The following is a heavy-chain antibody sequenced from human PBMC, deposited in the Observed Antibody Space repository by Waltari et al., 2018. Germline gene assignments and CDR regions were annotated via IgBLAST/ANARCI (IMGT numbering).Heavy chain of an antibody. Sequence: QVQLVQSGSELKKPGASVKVSCKASGYSFTNFAMNWVRQAPGQGLEWRGRINTNTGNPTYAQGFTGRFVFSVDTSVSTTYLQISSLEAEDTAVYYCARGGCSYGDCYYTSDYWGQGTLVTVSS. CDR1: GYSFTNFA. D-gene: IGHD2-21*02. J-gene: IGHJ4*02. CDR3: ARGGCSYGDCYYTSDY. V-gene: IGHV7-4-1*02. CDR2: INTNTGNP.